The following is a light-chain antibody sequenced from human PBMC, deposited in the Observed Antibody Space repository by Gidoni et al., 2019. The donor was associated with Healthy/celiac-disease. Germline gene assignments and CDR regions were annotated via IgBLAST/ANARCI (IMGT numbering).Light chain of an antibody. V-gene: IGLV3-1*01. J-gene: IGLJ2*01. CDR1: KLGDKY. CDR2: QDS. Sequence: SYELTQTPSVSVSPGQTASITCSGDKLGDKYAYWYQQKPGQSPVLVIYQDSKRPSGIPERFAGSNSGNTATLTISGTQAMDEADYYCQAWDSSTVVFGGWTKLTVL. CDR3: QAWDSSTVV.